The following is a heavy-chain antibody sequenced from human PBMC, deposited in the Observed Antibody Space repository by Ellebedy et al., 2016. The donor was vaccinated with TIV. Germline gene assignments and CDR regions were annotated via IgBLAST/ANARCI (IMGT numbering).Heavy chain of an antibody. CDR3: ARDAVVVDPFDY. CDR2: IKQDGSEK. J-gene: IGHJ4*02. D-gene: IGHD2-15*01. Sequence: GGSLRLXXAASGFTFSSYWMSWVRQAPGKGLEWVANIKQDGSEKYYVDSVKGRFTISRDNAKNSLYLQMNSLRAEDTAVYYCARDAVVVDPFDYWGQGTLVTVSS. V-gene: IGHV3-7*01. CDR1: GFTFSSYW.